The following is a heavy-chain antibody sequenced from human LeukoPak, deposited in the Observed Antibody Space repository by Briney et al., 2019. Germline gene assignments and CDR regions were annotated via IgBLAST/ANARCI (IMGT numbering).Heavy chain of an antibody. Sequence: PGGSLRLSCAASGFTFSSYGMHWVRQAPGKGLEWVAFIRYDGSNKYYADSVKGRFTISRDNSKNTLYLQMNSLRAEDTAVYYCASPRGYYYYYMDVWGKGTTVTVSS. CDR1: GFTFSSYG. CDR2: IRYDGSNK. J-gene: IGHJ6*03. CDR3: ASPRGYYYYYMDV. V-gene: IGHV3-30*02.